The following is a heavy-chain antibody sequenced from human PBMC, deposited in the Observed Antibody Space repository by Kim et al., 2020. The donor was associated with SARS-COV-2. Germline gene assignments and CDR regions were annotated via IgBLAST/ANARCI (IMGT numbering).Heavy chain of an antibody. V-gene: IGHV1-3*01. D-gene: IGHD3-10*01. J-gene: IGHJ5*02. Sequence: ASVKVSCKASGYIFTNYAMHWVRQAPGQRLEWMGWINAGNGNTKYSQKFQGRVTITRDTSASTAYMELSSLRSEDTAVYYCARGSMVRGVFDPRGQGTLVTVSS. CDR1: GYIFTNYA. CDR3: ARGSMVRGVFDP. CDR2: INAGNGNT.